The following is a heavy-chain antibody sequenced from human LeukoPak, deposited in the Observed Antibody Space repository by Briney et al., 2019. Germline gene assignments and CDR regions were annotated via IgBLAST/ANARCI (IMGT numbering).Heavy chain of an antibody. CDR3: ARGWNDPTTFDY. CDR1: GYTFTSYD. Sequence: ASVKVSCKASGYTFTSYDINWVRQATGQGLEWMGWMNPNSGNTGYAQKFQGRVTMTRNTSISTAYMGLSSLRSEDTAVYYCARGWNDPTTFDYWGQGTLVTVSS. V-gene: IGHV1-8*01. J-gene: IGHJ4*02. CDR2: MNPNSGNT. D-gene: IGHD1-1*01.